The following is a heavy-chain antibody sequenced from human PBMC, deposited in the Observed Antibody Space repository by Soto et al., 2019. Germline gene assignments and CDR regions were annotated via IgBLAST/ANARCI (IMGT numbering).Heavy chain of an antibody. D-gene: IGHD3-10*01. J-gene: IGHJ5*02. CDR2: IYYSGST. CDR1: GGSISSSSYY. CDR3: ARRTVRGNYNWFDP. V-gene: IGHV4-39*01. Sequence: SETLSLTCTVSGGSISSSSYYWGWIRQPPGKGLEWIGSIYYSGSTYYNPSLKSRVTISVDTSKNQFSLKLSSVTAADTAVYYCARRTVRGNYNWFDPWGQGTLVTVSS.